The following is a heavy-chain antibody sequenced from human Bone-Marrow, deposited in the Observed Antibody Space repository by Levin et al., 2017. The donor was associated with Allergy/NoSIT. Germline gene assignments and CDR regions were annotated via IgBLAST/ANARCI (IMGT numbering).Heavy chain of an antibody. Sequence: SETLSLICTVSGGSISSSSHFWGWIRQPPGKGLEWIGSIFYSGYTYYNPSLKSRVTISVDTSKNQFSLKLRSVTASDTAVYFCARHRGTAISNGNYYFYAMDVWGQGTTVPVS. CDR3: ARHRGTAISNGNYYFYAMDV. D-gene: IGHD4-11*01. CDR1: GGSISSSSHF. CDR2: IFYSGYT. J-gene: IGHJ6*02. V-gene: IGHV4-39*01.